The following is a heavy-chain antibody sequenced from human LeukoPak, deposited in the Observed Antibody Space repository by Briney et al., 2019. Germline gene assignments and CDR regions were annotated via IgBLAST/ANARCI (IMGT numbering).Heavy chain of an antibody. CDR2: INQDESAK. CDR3: AKLLRDVTIYDF. J-gene: IGHJ4*01. D-gene: IGHD5-24*01. Sequence: GGSLRLSCAAYEFIFSRFWMSWVRQAPGKGLEWVASINQDESAKFYVDSVRGRFTISRDNAKNSLFLQMNSLRVEDTAFYYCAKLLRDVTIYDFWGHGALVTVSS. V-gene: IGHV3-7*01. CDR1: EFIFSRFW.